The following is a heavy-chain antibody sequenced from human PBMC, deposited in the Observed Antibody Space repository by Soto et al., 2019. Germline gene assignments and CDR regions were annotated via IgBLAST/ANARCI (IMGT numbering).Heavy chain of an antibody. CDR1: GASISTGKW. Sequence: QVQLQESGPGLVKPSETLTLICAVSGASISTGKWWSWVRQPPGKGLEWIGEISHSVSANYNPALRSRVTIEVDKSKNQFSLKLSVTAADTAMYYCTRDGDYGYSLAYWGQGTLVTVSS. V-gene: IGHV4-4*02. J-gene: IGHJ4*02. D-gene: IGHD5-18*01. CDR2: ISHSVSA. CDR3: TRDGDYGYSLAY.